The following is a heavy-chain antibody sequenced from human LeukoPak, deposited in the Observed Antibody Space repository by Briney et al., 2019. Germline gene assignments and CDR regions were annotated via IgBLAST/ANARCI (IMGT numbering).Heavy chain of an antibody. CDR1: GGSFSGYY. CDR3: ARGALFCSGGSCLKWFDP. V-gene: IGHV4-34*01. J-gene: IGHJ5*02. D-gene: IGHD2-15*01. Sequence: SETLPLTCAVYGGSFSGYYWSWIRQPPGKGLEWIGEINHSGSTNYNPSLKSRVTISVDTSKNQFSLKLSSVTAADTAVYYCARGALFCSGGSCLKWFDPWGQGTLVTVSS. CDR2: INHSGST.